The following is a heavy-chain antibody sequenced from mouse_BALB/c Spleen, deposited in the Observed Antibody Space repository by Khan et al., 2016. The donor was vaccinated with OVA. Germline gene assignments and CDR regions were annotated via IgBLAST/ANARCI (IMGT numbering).Heavy chain of an antibody. V-gene: IGHV3-2*02. CDR3: ARDGSRYNYAMDH. D-gene: IGHD1-1*01. J-gene: IGHJ4*01. CDR1: GYSITGDYA. CDR2: ISYSGST. Sequence: EVQLQESGPGLVKPSLSLSLTCTVTGYSITGDYAWNWIRQFPGNKLEWMGYISYSGSTSYNPSLKRRISITRDTSKNQFFRQLKSVTTEDTATYYCARDGSRYNYAMDHWGQGTSVTVSS.